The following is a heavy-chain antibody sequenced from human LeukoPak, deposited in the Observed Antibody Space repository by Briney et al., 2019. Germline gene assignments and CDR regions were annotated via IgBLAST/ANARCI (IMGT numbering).Heavy chain of an antibody. D-gene: IGHD2-15*01. Sequence: SETLSLTCTVSGGSISSGGYYWSWIRQPPGKGLEWIGEINHSGSTNYNPSLKSRVTISVDTSKNQFSLKLSSVTAADTAVYYCARGPCSGGSCYSDYYYGMDVWGQGTTVTVSS. CDR2: INHSGST. J-gene: IGHJ6*02. CDR1: GGSISSGGYY. CDR3: ARGPCSGGSCYSDYYYGMDV. V-gene: IGHV4-39*07.